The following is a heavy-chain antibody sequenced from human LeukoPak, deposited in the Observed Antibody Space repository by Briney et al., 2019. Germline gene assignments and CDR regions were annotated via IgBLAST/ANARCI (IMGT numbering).Heavy chain of an antibody. Sequence: GGSLRLSCAASGFTFSNAWMSWVRQAPGKGLEWAGRIKSKTDGGTTDYAAPVKGRFTISRDDSKNTLYLQMNSLKTEDTAVYYCTTDVADSPGWFGELLTGYYYYYYMDVWGKGTTVTISS. V-gene: IGHV3-15*01. CDR1: GFTFSNAW. CDR2: IKSKTDGGTT. D-gene: IGHD3-10*01. CDR3: TTDVADSPGWFGELLTGYYYYYYMDV. J-gene: IGHJ6*03.